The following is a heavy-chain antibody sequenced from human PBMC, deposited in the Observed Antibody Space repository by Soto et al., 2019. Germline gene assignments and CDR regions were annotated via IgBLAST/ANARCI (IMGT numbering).Heavy chain of an antibody. CDR3: ARGSIAVAGTRDYYYYGMDV. Sequence: GGSLRLSCAASGFTFSSYWMHWVRQAPGKGLVWVSRINSDGSSTSYADSVKGRFTISRDNAKNTLYLQMNSLRAEDTAVYYCARGSIAVAGTRDYYYYGMDVWGQGTTVTVSS. J-gene: IGHJ6*02. V-gene: IGHV3-74*01. CDR2: INSDGSST. D-gene: IGHD6-19*01. CDR1: GFTFSSYW.